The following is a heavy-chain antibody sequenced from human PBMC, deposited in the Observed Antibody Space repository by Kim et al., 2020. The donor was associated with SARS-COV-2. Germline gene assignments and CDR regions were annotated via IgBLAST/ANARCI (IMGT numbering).Heavy chain of an antibody. J-gene: IGHJ6*02. CDR2: ISAYNGNT. V-gene: IGHV1-18*01. Sequence: ASVKVSCKASGYTFTSYGISWVRQAPGQGLEWMGWISAYNGNTNYAQKLQGRVTMTTDTSTSTAYMELRSLRSDDTAVYYCARAGSGWLRGLGNYYYYYGMDGWGQGTTVTVSS. D-gene: IGHD6-19*01. CDR3: ARAGSGWLRGLGNYYYYYGMDG. CDR1: GYTFTSYG.